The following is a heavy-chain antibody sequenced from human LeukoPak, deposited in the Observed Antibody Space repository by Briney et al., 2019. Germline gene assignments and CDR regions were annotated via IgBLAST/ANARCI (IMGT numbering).Heavy chain of an antibody. J-gene: IGHJ6*02. CDR1: GGSFSGYY. V-gene: IGHV4-34*01. CDR3: ARGRGVLMVYAIGSYYYGMDV. Sequence: SETLSLTCAVYGGSFSGYYWSWIRQPPGKGLEWIGEINHSGSTNYNPSLKSRVTISVDTSKNQFSLKLSSVTAADTAVYYCARGRGVLMVYAIGSYYYGMDVWGQGTAVTVSS. CDR2: INHSGST. D-gene: IGHD2-8*01.